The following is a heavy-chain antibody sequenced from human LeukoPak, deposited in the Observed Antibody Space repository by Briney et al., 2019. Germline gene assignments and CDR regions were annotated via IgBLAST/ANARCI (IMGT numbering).Heavy chain of an antibody. J-gene: IGHJ5*02. CDR3: ARVVVVSWFDP. CDR1: GGSIISTIYY. V-gene: IGHV4-39*07. D-gene: IGHD2-21*01. Sequence: SETLSLTCTVSGGSIISTIYYWGWIRQPPGKGLEWIGEINHSGSTNYNPSLKSRVTISVDTSKNQFSLKLSSVTAADTAVYYCARVVVVSWFDPWGQGTLVTVSS. CDR2: INHSGST.